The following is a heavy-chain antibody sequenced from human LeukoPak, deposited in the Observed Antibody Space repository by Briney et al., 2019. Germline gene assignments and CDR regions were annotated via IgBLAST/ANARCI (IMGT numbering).Heavy chain of an antibody. V-gene: IGHV3-7*03. CDR2: INHNGNVN. CDR3: ARGGGLDV. CDR1: GFTFSSYW. Sequence: GGSLRLSCAASGFTFSSYWMNWARQAPGKGLEWVASINHNGNVNYYVDSVKGRFTISRDNAKNSLYLQMSNLSAEDTAVYFCARGGGLDVWGQGATVTVSS. D-gene: IGHD3-16*01. J-gene: IGHJ6*02.